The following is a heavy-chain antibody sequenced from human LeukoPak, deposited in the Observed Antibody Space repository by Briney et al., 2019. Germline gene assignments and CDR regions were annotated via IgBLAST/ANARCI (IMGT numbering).Heavy chain of an antibody. Sequence: SETLSLTCSVSGGSISGYYWSWIRQPPGKGLEWIGYIYYSGSTNYNPSLKSRVTISVDTSKHQFSLKLSSVTAADTAVYYCARIYGRPPRFDRWGQGTLVTVSS. CDR1: GGSISGYY. V-gene: IGHV4-59*01. D-gene: IGHD3-10*01. CDR2: IYYSGST. J-gene: IGHJ5*02. CDR3: ARIYGRPPRFDR.